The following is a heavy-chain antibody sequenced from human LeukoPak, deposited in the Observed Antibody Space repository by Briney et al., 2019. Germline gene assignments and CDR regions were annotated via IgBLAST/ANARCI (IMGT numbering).Heavy chain of an antibody. V-gene: IGHV3-7*01. Sequence: GSLRLSWAASGITFSSLWMSWFRQAPGKGLEWVADIKHDGTEEHYVASVKGRFTISRDNAKLYLQMNSLRAEDTAMYYCAGGQGWHFDLWGRGTLITVSS. D-gene: IGHD2-15*01. J-gene: IGHJ2*01. CDR3: AGGQGWHFDL. CDR1: GITFSSLW. CDR2: IKHDGTEE.